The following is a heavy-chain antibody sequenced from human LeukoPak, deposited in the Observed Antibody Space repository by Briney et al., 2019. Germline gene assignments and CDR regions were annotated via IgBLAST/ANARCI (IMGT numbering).Heavy chain of an antibody. Sequence: ASETLSLTCAVYGGSFSGYYWSWIRRPPGKGLEWIGEINHSGSTNYNPSLKSRVTISVDTSKNQFSLKLSSVTAADTAVYYCARVTRPRITIFGVSIGHYMDVWGKGTTVTVSS. CDR2: INHSGST. CDR3: ARVTRPRITIFGVSIGHYMDV. CDR1: GGSFSGYY. J-gene: IGHJ6*03. D-gene: IGHD3-3*01. V-gene: IGHV4-34*01.